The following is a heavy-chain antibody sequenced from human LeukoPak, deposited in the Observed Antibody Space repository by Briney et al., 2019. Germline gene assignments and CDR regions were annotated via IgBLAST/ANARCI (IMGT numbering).Heavy chain of an antibody. CDR2: IIPIFGTA. D-gene: IGHD6-19*01. CDR3: ARRTVAGTYDY. CDR1: GGTFSSYA. Sequence: SVKVSCKASGGTFSSYAISWVRQAHGQGLELMGGIIPIFGTANYAQKFQGRVTITAGESTSTAYMELSSLRSEDTAVYYCARRTVAGTYDYWGQGTLVTVSS. V-gene: IGHV1-69*13. J-gene: IGHJ4*02.